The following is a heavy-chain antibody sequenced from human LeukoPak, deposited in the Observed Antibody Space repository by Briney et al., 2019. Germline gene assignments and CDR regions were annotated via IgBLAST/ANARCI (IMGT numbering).Heavy chain of an antibody. CDR2: IIPISGTA. D-gene: IGHD6-6*01. V-gene: IGHV1-69*05. CDR3: ARARSSSSFAFDI. Sequence: SVKVSCKASGGTFSNYAISWVRQAPGQGLEWMGGIIPISGTANYAQKFLGRVTITTDESTSTAYMELNSLRSEDTAVYFCARARSSSSFAFDIWGQGTMVTVSS. J-gene: IGHJ3*02. CDR1: GGTFSNYA.